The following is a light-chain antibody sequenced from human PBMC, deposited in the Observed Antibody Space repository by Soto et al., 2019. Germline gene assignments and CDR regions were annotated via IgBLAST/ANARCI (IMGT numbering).Light chain of an antibody. CDR3: QQYNSFTWT. V-gene: IGKV1-5*03. Sequence: EIQTTQSPSTLSASVGDRVTISCRASQSISSWLAWYQQKPGKAPKLLIYKASSLESGVPSRFSGSGSGTEFTLTISSLQPDDFATYYCQQYNSFTWTFGQGTKVNI. J-gene: IGKJ1*01. CDR2: KAS. CDR1: QSISSW.